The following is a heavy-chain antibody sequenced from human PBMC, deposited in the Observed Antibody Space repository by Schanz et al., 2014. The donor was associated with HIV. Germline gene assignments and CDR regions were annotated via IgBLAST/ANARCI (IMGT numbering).Heavy chain of an antibody. V-gene: IGHV3-23*04. CDR1: GFTFSSYA. J-gene: IGHJ4*02. D-gene: IGHD2-15*01. Sequence: VQLVESGGGVVQPGRSLRLSCAASGFTFSSYAMHLVRQPPGKALEWVSAISGSGDNTYYADSVKGRFTMSRDNSKNTLNLQMHSLRVEDTAVYYCAKDLGAGGGSCFDSWGQGTLVTVST. CDR2: ISGSGDNT. CDR3: AKDLGAGGGSCFDS.